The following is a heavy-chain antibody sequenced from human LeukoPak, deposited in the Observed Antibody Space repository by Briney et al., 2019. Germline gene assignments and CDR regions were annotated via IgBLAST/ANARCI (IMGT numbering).Heavy chain of an antibody. D-gene: IGHD3-22*01. CDR3: AKDAVYDYYDSSGYSDY. Sequence: GGSLRLSCAASGFTFSSYAMSWVRQAPGKGLEWVSAIRGSGGSTYYADSVKGRFTISRDNSKNTLYLQMNSLRAEDTAVYYCAKDAVYDYYDSSGYSDYWGQGTLVTVSS. V-gene: IGHV3-23*01. CDR1: GFTFSSYA. CDR2: IRGSGGST. J-gene: IGHJ4*02.